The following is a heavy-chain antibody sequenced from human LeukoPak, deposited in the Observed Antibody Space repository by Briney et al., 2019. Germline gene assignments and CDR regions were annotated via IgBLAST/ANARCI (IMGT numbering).Heavy chain of an antibody. Sequence: GASVKVSCKASGYTFTDYYIHWVRQAPGQGLEWMGWINPSSGGTKYAQKFQGRVTMTRDTSISTAYMELSRLRSDDTAVYYCARGVLAGYDSSGYPFYNWFNPWGQGALVTVSS. J-gene: IGHJ5*02. V-gene: IGHV1-2*02. CDR2: INPSSGGT. CDR1: GYTFTDYY. CDR3: ARGVLAGYDSSGYPFYNWFNP. D-gene: IGHD3-22*01.